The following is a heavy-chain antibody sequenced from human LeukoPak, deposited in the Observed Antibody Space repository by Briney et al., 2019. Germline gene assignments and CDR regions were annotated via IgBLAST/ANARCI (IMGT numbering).Heavy chain of an antibody. CDR2: IYPGDSDT. J-gene: IGHJ5*02. D-gene: IGHD6-6*01. CDR1: GYSFTNYW. V-gene: IGHV5-51*01. Sequence: GESLKISCKGSGYSFTNYWIGWVRQMPGKGLECMGIIYPGDSDTRYSPSFQGQVTISAAKSISTAYLQWSSLKASDTAMYYCARRSLHTNSFWFDPWGQGTLVTVSS. CDR3: ARRSLHTNSFWFDP.